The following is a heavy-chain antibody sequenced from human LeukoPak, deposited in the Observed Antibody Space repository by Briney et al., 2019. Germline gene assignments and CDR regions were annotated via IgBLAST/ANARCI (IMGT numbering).Heavy chain of an antibody. CDR3: AREWGPTTIYDS. Sequence: SQTLSLTCAISGDSVSSSSAAWNWIRQSPSRGIEWLGRTYYRSRWYNDYAGSVKGRITIKPDASKNQFSLNLDSVTPEDTAVFYCAREWGPTTIYDSWGQGTLVIVSS. J-gene: IGHJ4*02. CDR2: TYYRSRWYN. D-gene: IGHD7-27*01. V-gene: IGHV6-1*01. CDR1: GDSVSSSSAA.